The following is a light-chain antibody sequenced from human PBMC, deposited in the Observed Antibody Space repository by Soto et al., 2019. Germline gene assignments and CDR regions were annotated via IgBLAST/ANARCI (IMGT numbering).Light chain of an antibody. CDR1: QSVSSS. Sequence: EIVMTQSPATLSVSPGERATLSCRASQSVSSSVAWYQQKPGQAPRLLIYDSSSRATGVPARFSGSGSGTEFTLTISSLQPDDFATYYCQHYNSYSEAFGQGTKVDIK. V-gene: IGKV3-15*01. CDR2: DSS. CDR3: QHYNSYSEA. J-gene: IGKJ1*01.